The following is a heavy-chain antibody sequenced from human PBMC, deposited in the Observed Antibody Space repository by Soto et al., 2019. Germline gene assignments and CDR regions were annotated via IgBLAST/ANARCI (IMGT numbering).Heavy chain of an antibody. D-gene: IGHD1-1*01. Sequence: QVQLVQSGAEVKKPGASVTASCKASGHTFANYYIHWVRQAPGQGLEWMGKINPSGGAATYAQGFQGRVTMTLDTSATTVVLEMRSLTTDDTAVYYCAKQTVELSLGGFDPWGQGTLVTISS. V-gene: IGHV1-46*01. J-gene: IGHJ5*02. CDR1: GHTFANYY. CDR2: INPSGGAA. CDR3: AKQTVELSLGGFDP.